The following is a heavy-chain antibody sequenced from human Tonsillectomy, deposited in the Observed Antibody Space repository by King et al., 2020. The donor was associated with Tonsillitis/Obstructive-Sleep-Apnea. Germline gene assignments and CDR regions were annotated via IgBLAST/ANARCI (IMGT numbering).Heavy chain of an antibody. V-gene: IGHV3-48*03. D-gene: IGHD2-2*01. CDR3: ARDRYIVVIPAAVDAFYI. CDR2: ISSSGSIK. Sequence: VQLVESGGGLVQPGGSLRLSCAASGFTFSSYELTWVRQAPGKGLEWISFISSSGSIKYYADSVKGRFTISRDNAKNSLYLQMNSLRADDTAIYYCARDRYIVVIPAAVDAFYIWGQGTMVTVSS. J-gene: IGHJ3*02. CDR1: GFTFSSYE.